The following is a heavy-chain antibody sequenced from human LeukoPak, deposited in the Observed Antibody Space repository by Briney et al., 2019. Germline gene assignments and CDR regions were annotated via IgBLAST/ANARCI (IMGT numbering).Heavy chain of an antibody. CDR2: IYSGGIT. CDR3: ARDGPGRYSSSWHGGAFDI. J-gene: IGHJ3*02. CDR1: GFTFSSYA. D-gene: IGHD6-13*01. Sequence: GGSLRLSCAASGFTFSSYAMSWVRQAPGKGLEWVSVIYSGGITYYADSVKGRFTFSRDNSKNTLYLQMNSLRVDDTAVYYCARDGPGRYSSSWHGGAFDIWGQGTMVTVSS. V-gene: IGHV3-53*01.